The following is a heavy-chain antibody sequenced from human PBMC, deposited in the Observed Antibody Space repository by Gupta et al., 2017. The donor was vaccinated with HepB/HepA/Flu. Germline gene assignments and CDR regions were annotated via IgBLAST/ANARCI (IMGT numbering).Heavy chain of an antibody. Sequence: QLQLQESGPGLVKPSETLSLTCTVSGGSISSSSYYWGWIRQPPGKGLEWIGSIYYSGSTYYNPSLKSRVTISVDTSKNQFSLKLSSVTAADTAVYYCARHGKVWQWLEWFDPWGQGTLVTVSS. CDR2: IYYSGST. D-gene: IGHD6-19*01. J-gene: IGHJ5*02. CDR3: ARHGKVWQWLEWFDP. CDR1: GGSISSSSYY. V-gene: IGHV4-39*01.